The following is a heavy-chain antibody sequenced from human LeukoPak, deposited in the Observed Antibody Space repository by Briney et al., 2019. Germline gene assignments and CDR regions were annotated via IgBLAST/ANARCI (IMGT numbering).Heavy chain of an antibody. V-gene: IGHV3-30*02. J-gene: IGHJ4*02. D-gene: IGHD2-8*02. CDR1: GFTFSSYG. CDR3: ARGYCTGGSCTKFDF. Sequence: GGSLRLSCAASGFTFSSYGMHWVRQAPGKGLEWVAFIRYDGSNKYYADSVKGRFTISRDNSKNTLYLQMNSLRAEDTAVYHCARGYCTGGSCTKFDFWGQGTLVTVSS. CDR2: IRYDGSNK.